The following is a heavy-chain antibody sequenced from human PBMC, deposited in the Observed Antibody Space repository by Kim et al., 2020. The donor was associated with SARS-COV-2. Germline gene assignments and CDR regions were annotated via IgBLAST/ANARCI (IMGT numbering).Heavy chain of an antibody. J-gene: IGHJ4*02. D-gene: IGHD5-12*01. CDR3: AKADQGYPYYFDY. V-gene: IGHV3-23*01. Sequence: YPDSLTGRFTDSRDNSKDTLYLQMNSLRAEDTAVYYWAKADQGYPYYFDYCGQGTLVTVSS.